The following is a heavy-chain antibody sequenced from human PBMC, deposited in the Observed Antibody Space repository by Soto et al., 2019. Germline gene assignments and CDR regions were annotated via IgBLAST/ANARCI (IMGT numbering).Heavy chain of an antibody. D-gene: IGHD6-13*01. J-gene: IGHJ6*02. CDR1: GFTFSNYA. V-gene: IGHV3-30-3*01. Sequence: LRLSCAASGFTFSNYAMYWVRQAPGKGLEWVAVISYGGGDKSYADSVKGRFTISRDNSKNTLYLQLSSLRAEDTAVYYCAKGVAAPGSTYYYAMDVWGQGSTVTVSS. CDR3: AKGVAAPGSTYYYAMDV. CDR2: ISYGGGDK.